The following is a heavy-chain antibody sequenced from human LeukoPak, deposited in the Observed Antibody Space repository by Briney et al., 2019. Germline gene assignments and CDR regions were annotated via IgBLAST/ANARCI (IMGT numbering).Heavy chain of an antibody. CDR3: AAGGAYEFRDDY. Sequence: SVKVSCKASGGSFTSYGISWVRQAPGQGLEWMGKIIPIYGRANYGQKFEGRVTITADELTTTSYMELSSLTAEDMAVYYCAAGGAYEFRDDYWGQGTLVTVSS. CDR1: GGSFTSYG. V-gene: IGHV1-69*13. CDR2: IIPIYGRA. D-gene: IGHD3-3*01. J-gene: IGHJ4*02.